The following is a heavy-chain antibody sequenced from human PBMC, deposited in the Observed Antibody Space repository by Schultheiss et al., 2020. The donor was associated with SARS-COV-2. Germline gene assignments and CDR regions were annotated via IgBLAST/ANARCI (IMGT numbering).Heavy chain of an antibody. Sequence: SETLSLTCTVSGGSISSVDYYWGWIRQHPGKGLEWIGYIYYSGSTYYNPSLKSRVTISVDTSKNQFSLKLSSVTAADTAVYYCARDPSTDYGDYVDYYYYGMDVWGQGTTVTVSS. J-gene: IGHJ6*02. D-gene: IGHD4-17*01. CDR3: ARDPSTDYGDYVDYYYYGMDV. CDR1: GGSISSVDYY. CDR2: IYYSGST. V-gene: IGHV4-31*03.